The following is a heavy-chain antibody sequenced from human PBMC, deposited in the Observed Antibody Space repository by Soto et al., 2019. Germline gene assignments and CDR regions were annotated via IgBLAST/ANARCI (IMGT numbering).Heavy chain of an antibody. Sequence: GGSLRLSCAASGFTFSSYGMHWVRQAPGKGLEWVAVISYDGSNKYYADSVKGRFTISRDNSKNTLYLQMNSLRAEDTAVYYCAKISLAYSSGWSDYWGQGTLVTVSS. CDR3: AKISLAYSSGWSDY. D-gene: IGHD6-19*01. CDR1: GFTFSSYG. V-gene: IGHV3-30*18. CDR2: ISYDGSNK. J-gene: IGHJ4*02.